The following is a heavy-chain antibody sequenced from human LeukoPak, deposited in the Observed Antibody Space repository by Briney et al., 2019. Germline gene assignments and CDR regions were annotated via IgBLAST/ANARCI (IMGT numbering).Heavy chain of an antibody. CDR2: IKQDGSEK. J-gene: IGHJ4*02. Sequence: GGSLRLSRAASGFTFSSYWMSWVRQGPGKGLEWVANIKQDGSEKYYVDSVKGRFTISRDNAKNSLYLQMNSLRAEDTAVYYCSRRRYSGSSQHFDYWGQGTLVTVSS. CDR1: GFTFSSYW. D-gene: IGHD1-26*01. V-gene: IGHV3-7*01. CDR3: SRRRYSGSSQHFDY.